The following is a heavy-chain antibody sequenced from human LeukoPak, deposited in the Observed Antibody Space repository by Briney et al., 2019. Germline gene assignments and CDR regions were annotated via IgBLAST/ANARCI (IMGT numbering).Heavy chain of an antibody. J-gene: IGHJ3*02. CDR1: GDSLSRTY. Sequence: PSETLSLTCTVSGDSLSRTYWSWIRQSPGKGLEWIGYVSDTGSPDYSPSLKSRLTISADTSKNKIFLILASATAADTAVYYCARESDYYDSSGYQRGAFDIWGQGTMVTVSS. CDR2: VSDTGSP. CDR3: ARESDYYDSSGYQRGAFDI. V-gene: IGHV4-59*01. D-gene: IGHD3-22*01.